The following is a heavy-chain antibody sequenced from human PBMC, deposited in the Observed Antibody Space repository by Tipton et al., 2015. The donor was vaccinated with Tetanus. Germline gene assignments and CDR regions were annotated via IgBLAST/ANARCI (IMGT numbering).Heavy chain of an antibody. D-gene: IGHD3-3*01. CDR2: ISSSGSTI. Sequence: SLRLSCAASGFTFSDYYMSWIRQAPGKGLEWVSYISSSGSTIYYADSVKGRFTISRDNAKNSLYLQMNSLRAEDTAVYYCARDLGSPAYYDFWSGYYGYGMDVWGQGTTVTVSS. CDR1: GFTFSDYY. J-gene: IGHJ6*02. CDR3: ARDLGSPAYYDFWSGYYGYGMDV. V-gene: IGHV3-11*01.